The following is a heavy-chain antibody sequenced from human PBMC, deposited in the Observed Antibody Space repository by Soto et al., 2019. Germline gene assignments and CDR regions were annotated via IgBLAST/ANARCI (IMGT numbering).Heavy chain of an antibody. J-gene: IGHJ4*02. D-gene: IGHD6-6*01. CDR3: ARTTKSTIAARRHYFDY. CDR1: GGSINSGGYY. Sequence: QVQLQESGPGLVKPSQTLSLTCTVSGGSINSGGYYWSWIRQHPGKGLEWIGYIYYSGSTYYNPSLKSRVTISVDTSKNQFSLKLSSVTAADTAVYYCARTTKSTIAARRHYFDYWGQGTLVTVSS. CDR2: IYYSGST. V-gene: IGHV4-31*03.